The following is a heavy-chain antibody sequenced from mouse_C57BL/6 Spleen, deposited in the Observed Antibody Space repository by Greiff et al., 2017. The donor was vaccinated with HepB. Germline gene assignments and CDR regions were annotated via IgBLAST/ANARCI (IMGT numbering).Heavy chain of an antibody. CDR2: IRNKVNGYTT. J-gene: IGHJ3*01. Sequence: EVKVVESGGGLVQPGSSLRLSCAASGFVFIDYSMSWVRQLPGKAPEWLALIRNKVNGYTTDYSASVKGRFTISRDNSQNILYLQMNTLRAEDSATYCCVKDVSTGSSYTWFAYWGQGTLVTVSA. CDR1: GFVFIDYS. V-gene: IGHV7-4*01. CDR3: VKDVSTGSSYTWFAY. D-gene: IGHD1-1*01.